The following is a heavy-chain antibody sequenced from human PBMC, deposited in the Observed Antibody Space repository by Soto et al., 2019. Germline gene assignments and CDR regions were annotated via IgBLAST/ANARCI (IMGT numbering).Heavy chain of an antibody. Sequence: GGSLRLSCAASGFTFSTYAMNWVRQAPGKGLEWISAVTGGGGTSYYADSVKGRFTISRDNSGNTLYLQMNSLRAEDTALYYCAKRDTNTWSSFDYWGQGTLVTVYS. CDR2: VTGGGGTS. D-gene: IGHD2-8*01. CDR1: GFTFSTYA. J-gene: IGHJ4*02. V-gene: IGHV3-23*01. CDR3: AKRDTNTWSSFDY.